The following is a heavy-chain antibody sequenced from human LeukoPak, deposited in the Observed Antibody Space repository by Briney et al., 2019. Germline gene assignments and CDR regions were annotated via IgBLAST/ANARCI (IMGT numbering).Heavy chain of an antibody. V-gene: IGHV4-4*02. Sequence: SGTLSLTCAVSGGSISSSNWWSWVRQPPGQGLEWIGEIYHSGSTNYNPSLKSRVTISVDKSKNQFSLKLSSVTAADTAVYYCARRGYSYGSDSFDYWGQGTLVTVSS. CDR2: IYHSGST. CDR3: ARRGYSYGSDSFDY. D-gene: IGHD5-18*01. J-gene: IGHJ4*02. CDR1: GGSISSSNW.